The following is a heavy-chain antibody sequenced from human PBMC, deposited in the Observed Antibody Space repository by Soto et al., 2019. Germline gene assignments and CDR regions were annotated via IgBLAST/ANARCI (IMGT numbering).Heavy chain of an antibody. CDR2: TSGSGGST. CDR1: GFTFSSYA. CDR3: AKDQDYYDSSGYYGMFDP. Sequence: GGSLRLSCAASGFTFSSYAMSWVRQAPGKGLEWVSATSGSGGSTYYADSVKGRFTISRDNSKNTLYLQMNSLRAEDTAVYYCAKDQDYYDSSGYYGMFDPWGQGTLVTVSS. D-gene: IGHD3-22*01. J-gene: IGHJ5*02. V-gene: IGHV3-23*01.